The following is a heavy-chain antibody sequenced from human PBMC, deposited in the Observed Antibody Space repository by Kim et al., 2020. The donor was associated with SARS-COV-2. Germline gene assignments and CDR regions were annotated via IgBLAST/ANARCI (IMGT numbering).Heavy chain of an antibody. D-gene: IGHD3-9*01. CDR3: VRDTGVLTGYPPYYYYGMDV. CDR1: GFTFSSYE. V-gene: IGHV3-48*03. CDR2: ISSSGSTI. Sequence: GGSLRLSCAASGFTFSSYEMNWVRQAPGKGLEWVSYISSSGSTIYYADSVKGRFTISRDNAKNSLYLQMNSLRAEDTAVYYCVRDTGVLTGYPPYYYYGMDVWGQGTTVTVSS. J-gene: IGHJ6*02.